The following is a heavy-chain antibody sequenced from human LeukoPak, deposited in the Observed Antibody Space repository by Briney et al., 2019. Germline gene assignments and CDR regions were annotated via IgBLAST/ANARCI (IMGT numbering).Heavy chain of an antibody. D-gene: IGHD1-26*01. CDR1: GFTFSSYG. V-gene: IGHV3-30*02. J-gene: IGHJ4*02. CDR3: AKDRDLRAERELYFDY. CDR2: IRYDGSNK. Sequence: GGSLRLSCAASGFTFSSYGMHWVRQAPGKGLEWVAFIRYDGSNKYYADSVKGRFTISRDNSKNTLYLQMNSLRAEDAAVYYCAKDRDLRAERELYFDYWGQGTLVTVSS.